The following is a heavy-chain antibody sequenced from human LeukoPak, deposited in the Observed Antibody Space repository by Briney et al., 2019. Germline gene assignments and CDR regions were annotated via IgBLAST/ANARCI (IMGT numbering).Heavy chain of an antibody. Sequence: GESLKISCKGSGYSFTTYWIGWVRQMPGKGLEWMGIIYPGDSDTRYSPSFQGQVTISADKSISTAYLQWSSLKASDTAMYYCAGPYYDILTGYYAFAFDIWGQGTMVTVSS. CDR1: GYSFTTYW. CDR3: AGPYYDILTGYYAFAFDI. V-gene: IGHV5-51*01. D-gene: IGHD3-9*01. CDR2: IYPGDSDT. J-gene: IGHJ3*02.